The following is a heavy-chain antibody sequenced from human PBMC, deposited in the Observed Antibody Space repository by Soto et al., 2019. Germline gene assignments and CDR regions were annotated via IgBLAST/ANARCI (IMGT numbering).Heavy chain of an antibody. CDR2: ISPYNGDT. D-gene: IGHD2-2*02. V-gene: IGHV1-18*01. CDR3: ARGGQYRYFDY. CDR1: GYTFTLFG. Sequence: QVQLVQSGAEVKKPGASVKVSFTTSGYTFTLFGITWGRQAPGQGLEWMGWISPYNGDTKYAEKLEGRVTLTTDTATDTVYMELTSVTSDDTAEYYCARGGQYRYFDYWGQGTLVTVSS. J-gene: IGHJ4*02.